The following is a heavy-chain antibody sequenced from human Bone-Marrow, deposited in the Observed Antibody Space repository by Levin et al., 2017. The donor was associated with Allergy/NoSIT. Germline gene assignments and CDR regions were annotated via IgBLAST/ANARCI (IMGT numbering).Heavy chain of an antibody. Sequence: SQTLSLTCTVSGGSISSGGYYWSWIRQHPGKGLEWIGNIYYSGSTYYNPSLKSRVTISVDTSKNQFSLKLSSVTAADTAVYYCAREEYYDYVWGSYRSGYFDLWGRGTLVTVSS. CDR1: GGSISSGGYY. CDR2: IYYSGST. J-gene: IGHJ2*01. V-gene: IGHV4-31*03. D-gene: IGHD3-16*02. CDR3: AREEYYDYVWGSYRSGYFDL.